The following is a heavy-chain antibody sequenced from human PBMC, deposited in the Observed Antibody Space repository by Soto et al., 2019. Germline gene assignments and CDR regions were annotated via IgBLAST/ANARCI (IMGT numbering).Heavy chain of an antibody. CDR3: AAQSSSSERGNYGMDV. Sequence: GESLKISWKGSGYRFTSYWVGWVRKMPGKGLEWMGIIYPGDSDTRYSPSFQGQVTISADKSISTAYLQWSSLKASDTAMYYCAAQSSSSERGNYGMDVWGQGTTVTVSS. CDR2: IYPGDSDT. J-gene: IGHJ6*02. V-gene: IGHV5-51*01. CDR1: GYRFTSYW. D-gene: IGHD6-6*01.